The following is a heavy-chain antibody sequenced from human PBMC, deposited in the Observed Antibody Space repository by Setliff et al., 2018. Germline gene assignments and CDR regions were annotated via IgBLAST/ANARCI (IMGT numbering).Heavy chain of an antibody. CDR3: ARRYYYDSSGYYYDSADAFDI. CDR1: GYSFTNYW. J-gene: IGHJ3*02. V-gene: IGHV5-51*01. CDR2: IYPGDSDT. Sequence: PGESLKISCKASGYSFTNYWIAWVRQMPGKGLEWVGIIYPGDSDTRYSPSFQGQVTITADKSISTAYLQWSSLKASDTAMYYCARRYYYDSSGYYYDSADAFDIWGQGTMVTVSS. D-gene: IGHD3-22*01.